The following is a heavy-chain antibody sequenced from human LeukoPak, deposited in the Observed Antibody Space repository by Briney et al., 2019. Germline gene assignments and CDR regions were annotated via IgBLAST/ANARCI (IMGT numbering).Heavy chain of an antibody. D-gene: IGHD2-15*01. J-gene: IGHJ6*02. CDR3: ARGPAVAATPFYYYYYGMDV. CDR2: MNPNSGNT. CDR1: GYTFTSYG. Sequence: ASVKVSCKASGYTFTSYGISWVRQATGQGLEWMGWMNPNSGNTGYAQKFQGRVTMTRNTSISTAYMELSSLRSEDTAVYYCARGPAVAATPFYYYYYGMDVWGQGTTVTVSS. V-gene: IGHV1-8*02.